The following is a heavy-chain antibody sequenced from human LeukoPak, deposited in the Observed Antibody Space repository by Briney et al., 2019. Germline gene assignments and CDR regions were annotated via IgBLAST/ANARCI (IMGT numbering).Heavy chain of an antibody. V-gene: IGHV3-23*01. CDR3: AKDRPNYYGSNGHYYRRDGDY. D-gene: IGHD3-22*01. CDR2: ITSSGDGT. CDR1: GFTFSIYA. J-gene: IGHJ4*02. Sequence: GGSLRLSCAASGFTFSIYAMSWARQAPGKGLQWVSSITSSGDGTYYADSVKVRFTISRDNSENMLYLQMNSLRVEDTAVYFCAKDRPNYYGSNGHYYRRDGDYWGQGTLVTVSS.